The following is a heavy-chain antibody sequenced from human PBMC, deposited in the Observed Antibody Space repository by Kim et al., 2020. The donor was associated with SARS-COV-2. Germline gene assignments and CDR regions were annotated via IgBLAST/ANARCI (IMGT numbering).Heavy chain of an antibody. Sequence: GESLKISCKGSGYSFTSYWIGWVRQMPGKGLEWMGIIYPGDSDTRYSPSFQGQVTISADKSISTAYLQWSSLKASDTAMYYCARHRPYDYVWGSYRAVSYFDYWGQGTLVTVSS. CDR3: ARHRPYDYVWGSYRAVSYFDY. CDR2: IYPGDSDT. CDR1: GYSFTSYW. V-gene: IGHV5-51*01. J-gene: IGHJ4*02. D-gene: IGHD3-16*02.